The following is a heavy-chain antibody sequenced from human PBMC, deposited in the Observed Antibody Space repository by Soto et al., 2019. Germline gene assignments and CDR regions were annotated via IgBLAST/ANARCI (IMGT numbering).Heavy chain of an antibody. CDR3: TRHESGAHEYSGYDFGY. Sequence: PGGSLRLSCAASGFTFSGSAMHWVRQASGKGLEWVGRIRSKANSYATAYAASVKGRFTISRDDSKNTAYLQMNSLKTEDTAVYYCTRHESGAHEYSGYDFGYWGQGTLVTVSS. CDR1: GFTFSGSA. CDR2: IRSKANSYAT. J-gene: IGHJ4*02. D-gene: IGHD5-12*01. V-gene: IGHV3-73*01.